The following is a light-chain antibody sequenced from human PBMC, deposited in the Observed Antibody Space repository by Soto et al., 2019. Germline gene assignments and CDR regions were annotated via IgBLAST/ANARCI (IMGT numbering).Light chain of an antibody. CDR1: SSDVGGYNY. CDR2: EVS. CDR3: SSYTSSSFLWV. J-gene: IGLJ3*02. V-gene: IGLV2-14*01. Sequence: QSALTQPASVSGSPGQSITISCTGTSSDVGGYNYVSWYQQHPGKAPKLMIYEVSNRPSGVSNRFSGSKSGNTASLTISGLQAEDEADYYCSSYTSSSFLWVFGGGTKVTVL.